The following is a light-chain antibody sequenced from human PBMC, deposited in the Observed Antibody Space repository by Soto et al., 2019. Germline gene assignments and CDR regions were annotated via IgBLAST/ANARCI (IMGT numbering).Light chain of an antibody. CDR2: VAS. J-gene: IGKJ3*01. CDR1: QGISRW. V-gene: IGKV1-12*01. Sequence: DIQMTQSPSSVSASVGDRVTITCRASQGISRWLAWYQQKPGKAPKLLINVASSLPSGVPSRFSGSGSGTDFTLTISSLQPADFATYYCQQANSFPFTFGPGTKVEIK. CDR3: QQANSFPFT.